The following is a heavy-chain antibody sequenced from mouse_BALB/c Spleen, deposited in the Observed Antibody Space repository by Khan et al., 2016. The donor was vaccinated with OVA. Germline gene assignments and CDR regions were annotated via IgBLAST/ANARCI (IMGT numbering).Heavy chain of an antibody. D-gene: IGHD2-4*01. CDR3: ARSGNYEYDRFAY. V-gene: IGHV1S29*02. J-gene: IGHJ3*01. Sequence: VQLQQSGPELVKPGASVKISCKASGYTFTDYNMHWVKQSHGKSLEWIGYIYPYNGGTDYNQKFKSKATLTVDNSSSTAYMELRSLTSEDSAVYYCARSGNYEYDRFAYWGQGTLVTVSA. CDR1: GYTFTDYN. CDR2: IYPYNGGT.